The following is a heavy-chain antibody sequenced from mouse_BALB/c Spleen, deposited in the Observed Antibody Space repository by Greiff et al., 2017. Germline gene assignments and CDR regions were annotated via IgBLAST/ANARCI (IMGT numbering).Heavy chain of an antibody. V-gene: IGHV1-4*02. J-gene: IGHJ3*01. CDR3: ARYPHYYGSSWFAY. CDR1: GYTFTSYT. CDR2: INPSSGYT. Sequence: QVQLKESAAELARPGASVKMSCKASGYTFTSYTMHWVKQRPGQGLEWIGYINPSSGYTEYNQKFKDKTTLTADKSSSTAYMQLSSLTSEDSAVYYCARYPHYYGSSWFAYWGQGTLVTVSA. D-gene: IGHD1-1*01.